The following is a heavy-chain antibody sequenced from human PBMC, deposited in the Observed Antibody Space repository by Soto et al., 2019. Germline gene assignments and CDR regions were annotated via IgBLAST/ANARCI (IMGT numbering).Heavy chain of an antibody. Sequence: ASVKVSCKASGYTFTSYAMHWVRQAPGQRLEWMGWINAGNGNTKYSQKFQGRVTITRDTSASTAYMELSSLRSADTATYYCAIIGGAYGSNNWIDPWGQGALVTVSS. CDR1: GYTFTSYA. CDR3: AIIGGAYGSNNWIDP. CDR2: INAGNGNT. J-gene: IGHJ5*02. V-gene: IGHV1-3*01. D-gene: IGHD3-16*01.